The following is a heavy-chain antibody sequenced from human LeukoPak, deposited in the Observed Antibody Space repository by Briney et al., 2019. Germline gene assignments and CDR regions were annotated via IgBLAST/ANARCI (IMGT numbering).Heavy chain of an antibody. V-gene: IGHV4-39*07. D-gene: IGHD1-26*01. Sequence: SETLSLTCTASGGSISSSSHYWGWIRQSPGKGLEWIGSIYYSGTIYYNPSLKSRVTISVDTSKNKFSLKLSSVTAADTAIYYCATTTIRLGYWGQGTLVTVSS. CDR3: ATTTIRLGY. CDR2: IYYSGTI. CDR1: GGSISSSSHY. J-gene: IGHJ4*02.